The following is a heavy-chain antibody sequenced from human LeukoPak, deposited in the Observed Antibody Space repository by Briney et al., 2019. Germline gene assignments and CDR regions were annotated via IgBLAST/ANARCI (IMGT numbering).Heavy chain of an antibody. CDR3: AGETGYSSSWYLD. D-gene: IGHD6-13*01. V-gene: IGHV1-69*13. CDR2: IIPIFGTA. CDR1: GGTFSSYA. J-gene: IGHJ4*02. Sequence: ASVKVSCKASGGTFSSYAISWVRQVPGQGLEWMGGIIPIFGTANYAQKFQGRVTITADESTSTAYMELSSLRSEDTAVYYCAGETGYSSSWYLDWGQGTLVTVSS.